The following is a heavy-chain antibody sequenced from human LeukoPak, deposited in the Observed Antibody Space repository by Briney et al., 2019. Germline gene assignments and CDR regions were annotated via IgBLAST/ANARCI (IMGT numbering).Heavy chain of an antibody. Sequence: SETLSLTCAVYGGSFSGYYWSWIRQPPGKGLEWIGEINHSGSTNYNPSLKSRVTISVDTSKDQFSLKLSSVTAADTAVYYCARSGVYYYDSSGYYRAPFTFDYWGQGTLVTVSS. V-gene: IGHV4-34*01. D-gene: IGHD3-22*01. J-gene: IGHJ4*02. CDR3: ARSGVYYYDSSGYYRAPFTFDY. CDR2: INHSGST. CDR1: GGSFSGYY.